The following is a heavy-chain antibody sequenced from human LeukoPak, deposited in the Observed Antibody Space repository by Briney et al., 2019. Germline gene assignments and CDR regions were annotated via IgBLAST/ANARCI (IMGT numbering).Heavy chain of an antibody. CDR1: GYPFSNYP. Sequence: ASVKVSCKASGYPFSNYPLNWVRQAPGQGLQWMGRIDTNTGDPVYGQGFRGRFVFSMDTSVSTAYLHISSLKAEDTALYYCARGSWIEVWANNCFDPWGQGTLVTVSS. CDR2: IDTNTGDP. CDR3: ARGSWIEVWANNCFDP. V-gene: IGHV7-4-1*02. D-gene: IGHD5-12*01. J-gene: IGHJ5*02.